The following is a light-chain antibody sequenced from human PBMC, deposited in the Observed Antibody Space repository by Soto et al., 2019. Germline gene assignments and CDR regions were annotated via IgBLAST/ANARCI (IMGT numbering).Light chain of an antibody. CDR3: LQDTHWTFT. J-gene: IGKJ5*01. CDR1: QSLVYSDGNTY. V-gene: IGKV2-30*01. CDR2: KAS. Sequence: DVVMTQSPLSLPITLGGPASISCRASQSLVYSDGNTYLNCFQQRPGQSPRRLIYKASNRDSGVPARFSGSGSGTDFTLTISSLQPEDFAVYYCLQDTHWTFTFGQGTKLDIK.